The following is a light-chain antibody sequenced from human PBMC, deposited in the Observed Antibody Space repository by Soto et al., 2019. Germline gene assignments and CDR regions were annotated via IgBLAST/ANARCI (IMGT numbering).Light chain of an antibody. CDR2: EVS. CDR3: SSYTSSSTVV. CDR1: SSDVGGYNY. V-gene: IGLV2-14*01. J-gene: IGLJ2*01. Sequence: QSALTQPASVSGSPGQAITISCTGTSSDVGGYNYVSWYQQHPGKAPKLMIYEVSNRPSGVSNRFSGSKSGNTAALTISGFQAEDEADYYCSSYTSSSTVVFGGGTKVTV.